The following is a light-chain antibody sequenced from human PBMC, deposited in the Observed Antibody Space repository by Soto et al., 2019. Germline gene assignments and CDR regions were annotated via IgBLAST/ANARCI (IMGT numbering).Light chain of an antibody. CDR2: GAS. CDR3: QQYGSFSIT. Sequence: EIVLTQSPGTRSLSPGERATFSCRASQSVSSSYLAWYQHKPGQAPRLLIHGASSRATGIPDRLSGSGSGTDFTLTISRLEPADFAVYSCQQYGSFSITFGQGTRLEIK. CDR1: QSVSSSY. J-gene: IGKJ5*01. V-gene: IGKV3-20*01.